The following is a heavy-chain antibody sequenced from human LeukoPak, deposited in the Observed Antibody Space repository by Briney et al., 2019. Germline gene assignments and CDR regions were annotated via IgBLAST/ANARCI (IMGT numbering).Heavy chain of an antibody. CDR2: LYTGGST. CDR1: GGSISSGSYY. D-gene: IGHD2-21*01. J-gene: IGHJ6*03. Sequence: SQTLSLTCTVSGGSISSGSYYWSWIRQPAGKGLEWIGRLYTGGSTNYNPSLKSRVTMSVDTSKNQFSLKLSSVTAADTAVYYCARGLPSVDSLFAPYYYMDVWGKGTTVTVSS. V-gene: IGHV4-61*02. CDR3: ARGLPSVDSLFAPYYYMDV.